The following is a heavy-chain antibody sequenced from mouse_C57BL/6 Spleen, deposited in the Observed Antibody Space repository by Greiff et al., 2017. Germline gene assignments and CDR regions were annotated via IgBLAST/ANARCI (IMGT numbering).Heavy chain of an antibody. Sequence: QVQLQQPGAELVKPGASVKLSCKASGYTFTSYWMHWVKQRPGQGLEWIGMIHPNSGSTNYNEKFKSKATLTVDKSSSTAYMQLSSLTSEDSAVYYWARSGYGNYDPWFAYWGQGTLVTVSA. CDR3: ARSGYGNYDPWFAY. J-gene: IGHJ3*01. CDR2: IHPNSGST. V-gene: IGHV1-64*01. D-gene: IGHD2-1*01. CDR1: GYTFTSYW.